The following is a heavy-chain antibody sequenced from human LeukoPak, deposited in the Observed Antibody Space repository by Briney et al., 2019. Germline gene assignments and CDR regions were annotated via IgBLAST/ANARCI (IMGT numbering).Heavy chain of an antibody. V-gene: IGHV3-9*01. CDR3: AKDKRGDYYAFDI. Sequence: PGGSLRLSCAASGFTFDDYAMHWVRQAPGKGLEWVSGISWNGGSIGYADSVKGRFTISRDNAKNSLYLQMNSLRAEDTALYYCAKDKRGDYYAFDIWGQGTMVTVSS. J-gene: IGHJ3*02. CDR1: GFTFDDYA. D-gene: IGHD4-17*01. CDR2: ISWNGGSI.